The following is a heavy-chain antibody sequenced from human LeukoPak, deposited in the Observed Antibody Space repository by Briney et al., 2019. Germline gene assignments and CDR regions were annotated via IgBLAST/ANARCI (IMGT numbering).Heavy chain of an antibody. CDR2: IYYIGST. CDR3: VTGGLFSTDNWFDP. J-gene: IGHJ5*02. D-gene: IGHD3-9*01. V-gene: IGHV4-59*01. Sequence: PSETLFLTCTVSGGSISNYYWNWIRQPPGRGLEWIGYIYYIGSTNYNPSLKSRVTISVDTSKNQFSLKLNSVTAADTAVYYCVTGGLFSTDNWFDPWGQGTLVTVSS. CDR1: GGSISNYY.